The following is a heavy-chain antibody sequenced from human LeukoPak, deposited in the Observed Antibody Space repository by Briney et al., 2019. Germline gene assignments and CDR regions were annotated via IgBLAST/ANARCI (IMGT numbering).Heavy chain of an antibody. CDR3: AKDRRGYSPYFFDY. J-gene: IGHJ4*02. D-gene: IGHD5-12*01. V-gene: IGHV3-23*01. CDR2: ISGSAGST. CDR1: GFTFSSYA. Sequence: GGSLRLSCAASGFTFSSYAMSWVRQAPGKGLEWLSAISGSAGSTNYADSVKGRFTISRDNSKNTLYLQMSSLRAEDTAVYYCAKDRRGYSPYFFDYWGQGTLVTVSS.